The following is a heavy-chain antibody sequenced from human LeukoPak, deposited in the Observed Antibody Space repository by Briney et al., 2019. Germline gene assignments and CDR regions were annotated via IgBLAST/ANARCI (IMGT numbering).Heavy chain of an antibody. D-gene: IGHD3-3*01. J-gene: IGHJ4*02. CDR2: ISAYNGNT. Sequence: GASVKVSCKASGYTFTSYGISWVRQAPGQGLEWMGWISAYNGNTNYAQKLQGRVTMTTDTSTSTAYMELRSLRSDDTAVYYCARPGFLTIFGVDIPYFDYWGQGTLVTVSS. V-gene: IGHV1-18*01. CDR3: ARPGFLTIFGVDIPYFDY. CDR1: GYTFTSYG.